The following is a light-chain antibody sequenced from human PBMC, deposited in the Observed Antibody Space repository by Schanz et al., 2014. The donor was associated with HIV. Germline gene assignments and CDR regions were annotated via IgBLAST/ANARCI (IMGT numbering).Light chain of an antibody. CDR3: GTWENTLTGEI. J-gene: IGLJ2*01. CDR1: TSNIGNNY. Sequence: QSVLTQPPSVSAAPRQKVTISCSGSTSNIGNNYVSWYQQFPGAAPRLLMYLNNQRPSGIPDRFSGSKSGTSATLVISDLQTGDEADYYCGTWENTLTGEIFGGGTKLTVL. V-gene: IGLV1-51*01. CDR2: LNN.